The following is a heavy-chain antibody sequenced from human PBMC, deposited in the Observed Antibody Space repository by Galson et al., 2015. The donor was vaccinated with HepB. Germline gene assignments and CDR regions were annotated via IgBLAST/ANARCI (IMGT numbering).Heavy chain of an antibody. CDR1: GFTFSSYG. V-gene: IGHV3-21*01. Sequence: SLRLSCAASGFTFSSYGMNWVRQAPGQGLEWVSSISSSSSYRHYADSVKGRFTISRDNAKNSLYLFLNSLRADDTAVYYCARDWGIAVAGTWWFDPWGQGTLVTVSS. J-gene: IGHJ5*02. D-gene: IGHD6-19*01. CDR3: ARDWGIAVAGTWWFDP. CDR2: ISSSSSYR.